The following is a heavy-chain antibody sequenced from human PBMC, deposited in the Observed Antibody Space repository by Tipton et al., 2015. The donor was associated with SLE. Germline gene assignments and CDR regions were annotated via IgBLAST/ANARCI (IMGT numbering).Heavy chain of an antibody. J-gene: IGHJ3*02. CDR2: IIPVVGMT. CDR1: GGTLSSYT. Sequence: QLVQSGPEVKKPGPSVRVSCTASGGTLSSYTVTWVRQAPGQGLEWMGRIIPVVGMTRYAQNFQGRITVTADKSTNTAYMELDSLTSVDTALYYCAREGPYNAFDIWGQGTMLTVSS. CDR3: AREGPYNAFDI. V-gene: IGHV1-69*09.